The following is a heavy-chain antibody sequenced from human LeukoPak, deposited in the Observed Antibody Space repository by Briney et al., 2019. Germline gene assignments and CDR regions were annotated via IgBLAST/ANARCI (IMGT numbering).Heavy chain of an antibody. J-gene: IGHJ3*02. CDR2: IYHSGIT. D-gene: IGHD3-22*01. V-gene: IGHV4-30-2*01. CDR1: GGSISSGDCS. CDR3: ARDGYSSGSNDGFDI. Sequence: SQTLSLTCAVSGGSISSGDCSWNWIRQPPGKGLEWIGNIYHSGITHYNPSLKSRVTISVDRSKNQFSLKLSSVTAADTAVYYCARDGYSSGSNDGFDIWGQGTKVTVSS.